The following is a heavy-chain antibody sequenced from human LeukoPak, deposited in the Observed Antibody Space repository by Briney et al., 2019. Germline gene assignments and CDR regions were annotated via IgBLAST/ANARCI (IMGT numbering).Heavy chain of an antibody. CDR1: GFTLRYG. V-gene: IGHV3-23*01. Sequence: GGSLRLSCAASGFTLRYGMSWVRQAPGRGLEWVSAASGGGGSTDYADSVRGRFTISRDTSKDTMYLQLNSLRPEDTAVYYCVRVISGTLNWFDPWGQGTLVTVSS. J-gene: IGHJ5*02. D-gene: IGHD1-20*01. CDR2: ASGGGGST. CDR3: VRVISGTLNWFDP.